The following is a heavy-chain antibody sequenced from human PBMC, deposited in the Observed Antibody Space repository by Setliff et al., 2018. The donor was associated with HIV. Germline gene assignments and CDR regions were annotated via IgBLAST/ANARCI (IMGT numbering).Heavy chain of an antibody. Sequence: SETLSLTCAVYGGSFSAYHWSWIRQTPGKGLEWLGEINHSGSTYYKSSLKSRVTISVDASKNHFSLKLSSVTAADTAVYYCARDPSIGYYYDSSGSYFDYWGQGTLVTVSS. CDR3: ARDPSIGYYYDSSGSYFDY. V-gene: IGHV4-34*01. J-gene: IGHJ4*02. CDR1: GGSFSAYH. CDR2: INHSGST. D-gene: IGHD3-22*01.